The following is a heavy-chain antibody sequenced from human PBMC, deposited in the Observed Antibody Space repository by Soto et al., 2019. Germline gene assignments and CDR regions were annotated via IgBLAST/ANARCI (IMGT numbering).Heavy chain of an antibody. J-gene: IGHJ6*02. CDR2: IIPIFGTA. Sequence: SVKVSCKASGGTFSIYAISWVLQAPGQGLEWMGGIIPIFGTANYAQKFQGRVTITADESTSTAYMELSSLRSEDTAVYYCARAEGDFWSGYLPKDSYYYGMDVWGQGTTVTVSS. CDR1: GGTFSIYA. V-gene: IGHV1-69*13. D-gene: IGHD3-3*01. CDR3: ARAEGDFWSGYLPKDSYYYGMDV.